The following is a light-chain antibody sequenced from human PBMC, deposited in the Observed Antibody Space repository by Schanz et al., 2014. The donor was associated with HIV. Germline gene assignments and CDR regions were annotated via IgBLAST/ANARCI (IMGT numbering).Light chain of an antibody. Sequence: QSVLTQPPSASGTPGQRVTISCSGSSSNIGSNTVNWYQQLPGTAPRLLIHNDNQRPSGVPDRFSGSKSGTSASLAITGLQADDEADYYCQSFDRLMRGLVFGGGTKLTVL. CDR3: QSFDRLMRGLV. CDR1: SSNIGSNT. J-gene: IGLJ2*01. CDR2: NDN. V-gene: IGLV1-44*01.